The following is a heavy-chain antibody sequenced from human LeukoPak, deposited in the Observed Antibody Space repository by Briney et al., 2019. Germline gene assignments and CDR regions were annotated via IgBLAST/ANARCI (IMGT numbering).Heavy chain of an antibody. Sequence: SETLSLTCSVSGGSISSPTYYWAWIRQPPGKGLEWIGTVHHSGSTYYSPSLVSRVTISVDTSKNQFSLKLASVTAADTAFYYCARLGGYYGPPGYWGQGTLVTVSS. V-gene: IGHV4-39*01. J-gene: IGHJ4*02. CDR3: ARLGGYYGPPGY. CDR1: GGSISSPTYY. CDR2: VHHSGST. D-gene: IGHD3-10*01.